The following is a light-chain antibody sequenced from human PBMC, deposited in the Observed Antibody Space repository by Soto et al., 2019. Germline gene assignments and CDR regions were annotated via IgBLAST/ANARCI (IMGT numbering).Light chain of an antibody. V-gene: IGKV3-20*01. CDR2: GAS. J-gene: IGKJ1*01. CDR3: QQYGSSPT. CDR1: QSVSSSY. Sequence: EIVLTQSPGTLSLSPGERATLSCRASQSVSSSYLAWYQQKPGQPPRLLIYGASSRATGIPDRFSGSGSGTDFTLTISMLEPEDFAVYYCQQYGSSPTFGQGTKVEIK.